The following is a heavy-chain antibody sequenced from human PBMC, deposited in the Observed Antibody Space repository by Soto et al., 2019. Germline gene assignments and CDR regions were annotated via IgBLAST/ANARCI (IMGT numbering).Heavy chain of an antibody. Sequence: QVQLQQWGAGLLKPSETLSLTCAVYGGSFSGYYWSWIRQPPGKGLEWIGEINHSGSTNYNPSLKSRVTISVDTSKNQFSLKLSSVTAADTAVYYCVRVPVDYGDYVYWFDPWGQGTLVTVSS. D-gene: IGHD4-17*01. CDR2: INHSGST. J-gene: IGHJ5*02. V-gene: IGHV4-34*01. CDR1: GGSFSGYY. CDR3: VRVPVDYGDYVYWFDP.